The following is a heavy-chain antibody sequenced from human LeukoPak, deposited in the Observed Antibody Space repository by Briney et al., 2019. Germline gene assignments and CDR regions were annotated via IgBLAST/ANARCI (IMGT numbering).Heavy chain of an antibody. CDR2: ISYYCSNK. J-gene: IGHJ4*02. Sequence: QPGGSLTLSCAVSGFTFSSYGMHWVRNAPRKGMDLESVISYYCSNKYYEDSVKVRFTISRDNYTNTLYLQMNSLRAEATAVYYCAKDGDSSGWNYFDYWGQRTLVTVSS. CDR1: GFTFSSYG. CDR3: AKDGDSSGWNYFDY. D-gene: IGHD6-19*01. V-gene: IGHV3-30*18.